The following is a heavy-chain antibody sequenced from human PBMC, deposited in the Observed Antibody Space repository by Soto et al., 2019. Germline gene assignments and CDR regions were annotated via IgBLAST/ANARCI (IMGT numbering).Heavy chain of an antibody. CDR3: ARGLDYVGFDY. CDR2: IYYRGST. CDR1: GCSVSSGTYY. V-gene: IGHV4-61*01. D-gene: IGHD4-17*01. Sequence: XETLDLTCTVSGCSVSSGTYYWSWIRQPPGKGLEWIGYIYYRGSTNYNPSLKSRVTISLDTSRNQFSLKLSSVTAADTAVYYCARGLDYVGFDYWGQGTLVTVSS. J-gene: IGHJ4*02.